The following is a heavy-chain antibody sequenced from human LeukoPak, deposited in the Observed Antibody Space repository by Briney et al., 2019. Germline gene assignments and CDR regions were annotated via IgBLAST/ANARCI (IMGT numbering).Heavy chain of an antibody. CDR1: GYTFTGYY. CDR2: INPNSGGT. CDR3: ARDGGYDSINWFDP. Sequence: ASVKVSCKASGYTFTGYYMHWVRQAPGQGLEWMGWINPNSGGTNYAQKFQGRVTMTRDTSISTAYMELSRLRSDDTAVCYCARDGGYDSINWFDPWGQGTLVTVSS. J-gene: IGHJ5*02. V-gene: IGHV1-2*02. D-gene: IGHD3-22*01.